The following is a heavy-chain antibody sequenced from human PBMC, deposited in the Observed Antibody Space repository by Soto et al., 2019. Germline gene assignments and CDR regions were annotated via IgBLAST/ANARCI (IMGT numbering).Heavy chain of an antibody. Sequence: ASVKVSCKASGYTFTNYDITWVRQAAGHGLEWVGWVDPNSGYTAYAQKFVGRVTMTRNTPLRTAYMELSSLTSGDTAVYYCARSYSYGWSDYWGQGTLVTVYS. CDR1: GYTFTNYD. CDR2: VDPNSGYT. V-gene: IGHV1-8*01. J-gene: IGHJ4*02. D-gene: IGHD5-18*01. CDR3: ARSYSYGWSDY.